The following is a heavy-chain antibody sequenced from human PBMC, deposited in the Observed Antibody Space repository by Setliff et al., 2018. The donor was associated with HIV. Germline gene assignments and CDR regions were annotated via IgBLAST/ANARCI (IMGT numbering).Heavy chain of an antibody. V-gene: IGHV5-51*01. J-gene: IGHJ4*02. CDR1: GYTFNTYW. D-gene: IGHD4-17*01. Sequence: PGESLKISCKGSGYTFNTYWIGWVRQMPGKGLEWMGIIYPGDSDTRNSPSFQGQVTMSVDKSVYTAYLQWTSLKASDTAMYYCARVSTTVTSNFDDWGQGTLVTVSS. CDR2: IYPGDSDT. CDR3: ARVSTTVTSNFDD.